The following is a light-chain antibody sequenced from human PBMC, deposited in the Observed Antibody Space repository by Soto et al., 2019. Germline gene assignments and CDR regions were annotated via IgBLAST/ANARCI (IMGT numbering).Light chain of an antibody. V-gene: IGLV2-14*01. CDR3: SSYTGTSTLV. CDR2: DVS. CDR1: SSDVGDYDY. J-gene: IGLJ2*01. Sequence: QSALTQPASVSGSPGQSITISCTGTSSDVGDYDYVSWYQQQPGKAPQLMIYDVSDRPSGVPNRFSGSKSGNTASLTISGLQAEDEADYYCSSYTGTSTLVFGGGTKLTGL.